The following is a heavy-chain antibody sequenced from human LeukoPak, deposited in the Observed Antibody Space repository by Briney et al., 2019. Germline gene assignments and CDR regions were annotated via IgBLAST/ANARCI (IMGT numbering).Heavy chain of an antibody. CDR1: GFTFSSYW. J-gene: IGHJ6*03. V-gene: IGHV3-7*01. Sequence: GSLRLSCAASGFTFSSYWMSWVRQAPGKGLEWVANIKQDGSEKHYVDSVKGRFTISRDNAKNSLYLQMNSLRAEDTAVYYCARDYNDYVWGSSYYYYYMDVWGKGTTVTVSS. D-gene: IGHD3-16*01. CDR2: IKQDGSEK. CDR3: ARDYNDYVWGSSYYYYYMDV.